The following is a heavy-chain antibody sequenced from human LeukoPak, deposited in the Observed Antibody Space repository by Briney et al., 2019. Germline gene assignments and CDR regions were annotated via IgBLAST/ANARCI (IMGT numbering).Heavy chain of an antibody. V-gene: IGHV3-23*01. J-gene: IGHJ1*01. Sequence: GGSLRLSCAASGFTFTNYGMSWVRQAPGKWLEWVSVISGSGGNTYYADPVKGRFTISRDNSKNTLYMQMNSLRAEDTAVYYCAKAPTPVVVATLFHHWGQGTLVTVS. CDR1: GFTFTNYG. D-gene: IGHD2-15*01. CDR3: AKAPTPVVVATLFHH. CDR2: ISGSGGNT.